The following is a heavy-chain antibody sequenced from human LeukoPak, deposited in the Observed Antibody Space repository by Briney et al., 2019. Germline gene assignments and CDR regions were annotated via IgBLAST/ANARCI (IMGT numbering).Heavy chain of an antibody. Sequence: ASVKVSCKASGYTFTSYDINWVRQATGQGLEWMGWMNPNSGNTGYAQKFQGRVTMTRNTSISTAYMELSSLRSEDTAVYYCARGRTRNYGYGEYYYYMDVWGKGTTVTVSS. CDR2: MNPNSGNT. V-gene: IGHV1-8*01. J-gene: IGHJ6*03. CDR1: GYTFTSYD. CDR3: ARGRTRNYGYGEYYYYMDV. D-gene: IGHD1-7*01.